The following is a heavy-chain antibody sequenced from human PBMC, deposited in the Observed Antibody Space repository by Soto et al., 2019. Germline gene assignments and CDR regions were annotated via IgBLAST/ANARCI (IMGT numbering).Heavy chain of an antibody. CDR2: IIPVFGTA. D-gene: IGHD1-26*01. Sequence: QVQLVQSGAEVKKPGSSVKVSCKASGGSLTNYGVSWVRQAPGQGLEWMGGIIPVFGTANYAQKFQGRLTIAADESKRTDFMDVRSLRSEDTAAYYCARGDATKLGVTHYSGMDVWGQGTTVTVSS. CDR1: GGSLTNYG. CDR3: ARGDATKLGVTHYSGMDV. J-gene: IGHJ6*02. V-gene: IGHV1-69*12.